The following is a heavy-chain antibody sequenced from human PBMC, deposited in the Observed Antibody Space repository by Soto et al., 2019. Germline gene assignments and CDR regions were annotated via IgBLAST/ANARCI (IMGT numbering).Heavy chain of an antibody. J-gene: IGHJ4*02. V-gene: IGHV4-59*01. D-gene: IGHD6-19*01. CDR2: IHYTGYT. CDR3: ARGGDTSDAPGVFDY. Sequence: SETLSLTCTISGGSINSYFWSWIRQPPGKGLEWIGYIHYTGYTNSDPSLKSRVTISVDTSNNQFSLKLTSVGAADTAVYYCARGGDTSDAPGVFDYSGLGTLVTVSS. CDR1: GGSINSYF.